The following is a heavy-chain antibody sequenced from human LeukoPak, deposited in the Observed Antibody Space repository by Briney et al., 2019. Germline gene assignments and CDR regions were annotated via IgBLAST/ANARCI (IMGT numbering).Heavy chain of an antibody. D-gene: IGHD6-13*01. V-gene: IGHV3-21*01. CDR2: ISSSSSSYI. CDR3: ARRGWQQLEPFDP. J-gene: IGHJ5*02. CDR1: GFTFSSYS. Sequence: GGSLRLSCAASGFTFSSYSMNWVRQAPGKGLEWVSSISSSSSSYIYYADSVKVRFTISRDNAKNSLYLQMNSLRAEDTAVYYCARRGWQQLEPFDPWGQGTLVTVSS.